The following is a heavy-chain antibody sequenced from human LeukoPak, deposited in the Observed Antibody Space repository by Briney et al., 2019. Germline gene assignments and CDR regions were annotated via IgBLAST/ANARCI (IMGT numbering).Heavy chain of an antibody. J-gene: IGHJ4*02. D-gene: IGHD5-18*01. V-gene: IGHV4-34*01. Sequence: SETLSLTCAVYGGSFSGYYWSWIRQPPGKGLEWIGEINHSGSTNYNPSLKSRVTVSVDTSKNQFSLKLSFVTAADTAVYYCARPRGYSYGHPFDYWGQGTLVTVSS. CDR1: GGSFSGYY. CDR3: ARPRGYSYGHPFDY. CDR2: INHSGST.